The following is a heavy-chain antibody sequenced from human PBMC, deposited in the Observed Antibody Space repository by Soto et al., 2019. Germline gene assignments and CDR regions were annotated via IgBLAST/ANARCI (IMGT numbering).Heavy chain of an antibody. CDR3: ARNLPYYYDSSGYPPPSDYYYGMDV. J-gene: IGHJ6*02. CDR2: INPNSGGT. Sequence: GASVKVSCKASGYTFTGYYMHWVRQAPGQGLEWMGWINPNSGGTNYAQKFQGWVTMTRDTSISTAYMELSRLRSDDTAVYYCARNLPYYYDSSGYPPPSDYYYGMDVWGQGTTVTVSS. CDR1: GYTFTGYY. V-gene: IGHV1-2*04. D-gene: IGHD3-22*01.